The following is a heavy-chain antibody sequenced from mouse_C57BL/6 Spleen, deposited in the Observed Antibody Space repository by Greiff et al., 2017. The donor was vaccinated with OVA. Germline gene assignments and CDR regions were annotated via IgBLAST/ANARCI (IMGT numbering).Heavy chain of an antibody. V-gene: IGHV1-52*01. J-gene: IGHJ3*01. CDR2: IDPSDSET. CDR1: GYTFTSYW. D-gene: IGHD3-2*02. CDR3: ARGGDSSGSTVAY. Sequence: VQLQQPGAELVRPGSSVKLSCKASGYTFTSYWMHWVKQRPIQGLEWIGNIDPSDSETHYNQKFKDKATLTVDKSSSTAYMQLSSLTSEDSAVYYCARGGDSSGSTVAYWGQGTLVTVSA.